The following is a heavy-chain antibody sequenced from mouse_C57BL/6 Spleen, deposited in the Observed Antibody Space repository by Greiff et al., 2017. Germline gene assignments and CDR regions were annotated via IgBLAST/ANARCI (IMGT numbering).Heavy chain of an antibody. CDR3: ARSYYCGSWAMDD. Sequence: QVQLQQSGAELVRPGTSVKMSCKASGYTFTNYWIGWAKQRPGHGLEWIGDIYPGGGYTNYNEKFNGKATLTADTSSSTAYMQFSSLTSEASAIYDGARSYYCGSWAMDDWGQGTSVTVSS. J-gene: IGHJ4*01. CDR1: GYTFTNYW. CDR2: IYPGGGYT. D-gene: IGHD1-1*01. V-gene: IGHV1-63*01.